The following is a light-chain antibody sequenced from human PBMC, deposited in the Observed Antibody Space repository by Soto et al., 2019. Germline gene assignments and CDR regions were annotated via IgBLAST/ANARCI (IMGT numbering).Light chain of an antibody. CDR1: KNDIGVYDF. CDR2: EVV. V-gene: IGLV2-8*01. J-gene: IGLJ1*01. Sequence: QSALTQPPSASGSPGQSVTISCTGTKNDIGVYDFVSWYQHHPGKAPRLIIYEVVQRPSGVPDRFSGSKSGNTASLTITGLQADDEADYYCSTWGGTGVFGTGTKLTVL. CDR3: STWGGTGV.